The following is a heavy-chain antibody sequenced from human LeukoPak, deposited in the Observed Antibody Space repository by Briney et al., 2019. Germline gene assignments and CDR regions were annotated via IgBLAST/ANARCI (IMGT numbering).Heavy chain of an antibody. CDR1: GYTFTTYG. V-gene: IGHV1-18*01. J-gene: IGHJ6*03. CDR2: ISTYNGNT. CDR3: ARAGLRFSYYYYYMDV. Sequence: ASVKVSCKASGYTFTTYGLSWVRQAPGQGLEWMGWISTYNGNTNYAQKLQGRVTMTTDTSTSTAYMELRSLSPDDTAVYYCARAGLRFSYYYYYMDVWGKGTTVTVSS. D-gene: IGHD3-3*01.